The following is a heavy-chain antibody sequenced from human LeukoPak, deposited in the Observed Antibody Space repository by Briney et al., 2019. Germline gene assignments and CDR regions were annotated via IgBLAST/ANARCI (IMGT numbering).Heavy chain of an antibody. CDR1: GGSISSDTYH. Sequence: SETLSLTCTVSGGSISSDTYHWGWIRQHPGKGLEWIGSIYYSGSTYYNPSLKSRLTISVDTSKNQFSLKLSSVTAADTAVYYCARVSYDSSGYPRCDNWGQGTLVTVSS. J-gene: IGHJ4*02. CDR3: ARVSYDSSGYPRCDN. V-gene: IGHV4-31*03. D-gene: IGHD3-22*01. CDR2: IYYSGST.